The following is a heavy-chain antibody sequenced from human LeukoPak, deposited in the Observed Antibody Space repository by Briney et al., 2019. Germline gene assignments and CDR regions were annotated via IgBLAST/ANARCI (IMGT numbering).Heavy chain of an antibody. D-gene: IGHD3-16*01. CDR1: GGSISSYY. V-gene: IGHV4-59*01. Sequence: SETLSLTCTVSGGSISSYYWSWIRRPPGRGLEWIGYIYYSGSTNYNPSLKSRVTISVDTSKNQFSLKLSSVTAADTAVYYCARDGLGGFFDYWGQGTLVTVSS. CDR2: IYYSGST. CDR3: ARDGLGGFFDY. J-gene: IGHJ4*02.